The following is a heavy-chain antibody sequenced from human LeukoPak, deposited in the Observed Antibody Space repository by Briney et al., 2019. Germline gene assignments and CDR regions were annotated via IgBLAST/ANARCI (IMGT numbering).Heavy chain of an antibody. CDR3: ARAFLMTGYFDY. CDR2: ISSSSSYI. Sequence: GGSLRLSCAASGFTFSSYSMNWVRQAPGKGLEWVSSISSSSSYIYYADSVKGRFTISRDNAKNSLYLQMNSLRAEDTAVYYCARAFLMTGYFDYWGQGTLVTVSS. J-gene: IGHJ4*02. D-gene: IGHD3-10*01. V-gene: IGHV3-21*01. CDR1: GFTFSSYS.